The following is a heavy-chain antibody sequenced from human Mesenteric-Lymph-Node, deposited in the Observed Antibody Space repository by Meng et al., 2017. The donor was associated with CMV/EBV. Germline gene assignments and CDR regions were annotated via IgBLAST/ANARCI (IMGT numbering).Heavy chain of an antibody. V-gene: IGHV3-23*01. J-gene: IGHJ4*02. CDR2: ITDRASRT. CDR3: ARDRDGYNPGVFDY. CDR1: GFTFGKYG. D-gene: IGHD5-24*01. Sequence: GESLKISCAASGFTFGKYGMNWVRQAPGKGLEWVSSITDRASRTYYADSVKGRFTISRDNAKNSLYLQMNSLRAEDTAVYYCARDRDGYNPGVFDYWGQGTLVTVSS.